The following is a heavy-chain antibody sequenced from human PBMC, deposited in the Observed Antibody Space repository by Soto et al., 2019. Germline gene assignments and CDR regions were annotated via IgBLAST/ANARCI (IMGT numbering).Heavy chain of an antibody. D-gene: IGHD2-15*01. J-gene: IGHJ3*02. CDR3: ARTYCSGGSCYTSAFAI. V-gene: IGHV1-3*01. CDR2: INAGNGNT. CDR1: GYTFTSYA. Sequence: GASVKVSCKASGYTFTSYAMHWVRQAPGQRLEWMGWINAGNGNTKYSQKFQGRVTITRDTSASTAYMELSSLRSEDTAVYYCARTYCSGGSCYTSAFAIWGQGTMVTVSS.